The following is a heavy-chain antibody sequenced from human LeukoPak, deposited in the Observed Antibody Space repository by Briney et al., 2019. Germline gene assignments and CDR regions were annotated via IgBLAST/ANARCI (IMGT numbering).Heavy chain of an antibody. V-gene: IGHV4-34*01. CDR1: GGSFSGYY. CDR3: ARGRAYCGGDCYYPFDY. Sequence: PSETLSLTCAVYGGSFSGYYWGWIRQPPGKGLEWIGEINHSGSTNYNPSLKSRVTISVDTSKNQFSLKLSSVTAADTAVYYCARGRAYCGGDCYYPFDYWGQGTLVTVSS. J-gene: IGHJ4*02. D-gene: IGHD2-21*02. CDR2: INHSGST.